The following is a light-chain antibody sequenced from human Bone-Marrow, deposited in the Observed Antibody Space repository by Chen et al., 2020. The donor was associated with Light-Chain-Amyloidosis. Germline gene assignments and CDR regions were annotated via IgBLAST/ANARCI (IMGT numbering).Light chain of an antibody. Sequence: DIVMTQSPDSLAVSLGERATINCKSSQSVLYSSNNKNYLAWYQQKPGQPPKLLIYWASTRESGVPYRFSGSGSGTDFTLTISSLQAEDVAVYYCQQYYSTSLVAFGQGTKVEIK. CDR1: QSVLYSSNNKNY. CDR3: QQYYSTSLVA. V-gene: IGKV4-1*01. J-gene: IGKJ1*01. CDR2: WAS.